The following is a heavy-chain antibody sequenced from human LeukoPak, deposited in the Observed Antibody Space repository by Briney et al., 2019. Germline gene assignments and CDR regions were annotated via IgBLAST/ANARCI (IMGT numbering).Heavy chain of an antibody. J-gene: IGHJ4*02. CDR1: GGSISSYY. CDR3: ARYRAYCGGDCSPGDFDY. V-gene: IGHV4-59*08. D-gene: IGHD2-21*02. Sequence: SETLSLTCTGSGGSISSYYWSWIRQPPGKRLEWSRYIYYSGSTNYNPSLKSRVTISVDTSKNQFSLKLGSVTAADTAVYYCARYRAYCGGDCSPGDFDYWGQGTLVTVSS. CDR2: IYYSGST.